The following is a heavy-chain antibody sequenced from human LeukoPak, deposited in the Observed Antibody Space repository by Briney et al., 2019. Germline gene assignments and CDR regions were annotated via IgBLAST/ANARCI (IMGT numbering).Heavy chain of an antibody. CDR2: IYGSGGT. Sequence: SETLSLTCTVSGGSISSYYWSWIRQPPGKGLAWIAYIYGSGGTNYNPSLKSRVSISVDTSTKQFSLKLSPVPAADTAVYYCARRRPQDGFDIWGQGTMVTVSS. CDR3: ARRRPQDGFDI. J-gene: IGHJ3*02. D-gene: IGHD2-15*01. CDR1: GGSISSYY. V-gene: IGHV4-4*09.